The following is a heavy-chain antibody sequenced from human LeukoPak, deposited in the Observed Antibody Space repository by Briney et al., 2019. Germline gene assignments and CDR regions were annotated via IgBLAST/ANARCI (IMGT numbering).Heavy chain of an antibody. D-gene: IGHD6-25*01. CDR1: GFTVSSNY. J-gene: IGHJ4*02. CDR2: IYRDGSI. Sequence: GGSLRLSCAASGFTVSSNYMNWVRQAPGKGLEWVSVIYRDGSIYYAESVKGRFIISRDTSRNTLYLQMNTLRAEDTSVYYCARESSGYYFDYWGQGTLVTVSS. CDR3: ARESSGYYFDY. V-gene: IGHV3-53*01.